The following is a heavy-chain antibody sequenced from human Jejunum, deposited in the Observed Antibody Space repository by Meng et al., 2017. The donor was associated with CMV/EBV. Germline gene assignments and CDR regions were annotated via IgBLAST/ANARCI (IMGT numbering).Heavy chain of an antibody. Sequence: EVDLVEVGGGVVHPGRSLRLSCEASGFIFSYYAMHWVRQAPGKGLEWVSVIYSYGSIYYVDSVKGRFTISRDNSKNTLYLQMNNLRVEDTAFYYCARDIYSSSLNWGYWGQGTLVTVSS. J-gene: IGHJ4*02. CDR1: GFIFSYYA. CDR2: IYSYGSI. V-gene: IGHV3-66*01. D-gene: IGHD6-6*01. CDR3: ARDIYSSSLNWGY.